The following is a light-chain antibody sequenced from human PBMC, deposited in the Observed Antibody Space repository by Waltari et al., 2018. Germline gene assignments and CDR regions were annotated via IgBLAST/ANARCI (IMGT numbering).Light chain of an antibody. CDR1: HAINTF. CDR3: QQYNSFPPT. Sequence: TCRASHAINTFVAWFQQKPGKAPRSLIYAASTLQSGVSSNFSGSGSGTNFTLTISSLQPEDCATYYCQQYNSFPPTFGGGTRVEI. J-gene: IGKJ4*01. CDR2: AAS. V-gene: IGKV1-16*02.